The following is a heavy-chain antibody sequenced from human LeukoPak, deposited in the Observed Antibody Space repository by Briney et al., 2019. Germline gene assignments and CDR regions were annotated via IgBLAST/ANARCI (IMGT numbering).Heavy chain of an antibody. J-gene: IGHJ5*02. CDR2: IYNSGGT. CDR3: ARAANPNYYDLEKRAFVSWFDP. D-gene: IGHD3-22*01. V-gene: IGHV4-59*01. Sequence: SETLSLTCTVSGGSITSSFYWSWIRQSPGKGLEWIGYIYNSGGTKYNPSLKSRLTISVDTSKNQFSLKLSSVTAADTAVYYCARAANPNYYDLEKRAFVSWFDPWGQGTLVTVSS. CDR1: GGSITSSFY.